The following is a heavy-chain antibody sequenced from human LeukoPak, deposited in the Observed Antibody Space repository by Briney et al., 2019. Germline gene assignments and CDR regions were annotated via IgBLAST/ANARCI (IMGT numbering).Heavy chain of an antibody. CDR1: GFTFSSYT. D-gene: IGHD2-8*01. J-gene: IGHJ6*02. CDR2: ISSSSSYR. Sequence: GGSLRLSCAASGFTFSSYTMNWVRQAPGKGLVWVSSISSSSSYRYYADSVKGRFTISRDNAKNSLYLQINSLRAEDTAVYYCARIGCMQNYYYYGMDVWGQGTTVTVSS. V-gene: IGHV3-21*01. CDR3: ARIGCMQNYYYYGMDV.